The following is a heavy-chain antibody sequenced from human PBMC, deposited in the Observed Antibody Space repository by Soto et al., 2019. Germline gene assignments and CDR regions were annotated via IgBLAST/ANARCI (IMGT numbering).Heavy chain of an antibody. D-gene: IGHD3-9*01. Sequence: QVQLHESGPGLVKPSQTLSLTCTVSGGSISSGDYYWSWIRQPPGKGLEWIGYIYYSGSAYYNPSLXSXVXIXXATSKNQFSLKLSSVTAADPAVYYCARDILYRLDYWGQGILVTVSS. V-gene: IGHV4-30-4*01. J-gene: IGHJ4*02. CDR1: GGSISSGDYY. CDR3: ARDILYRLDY. CDR2: IYYSGSA.